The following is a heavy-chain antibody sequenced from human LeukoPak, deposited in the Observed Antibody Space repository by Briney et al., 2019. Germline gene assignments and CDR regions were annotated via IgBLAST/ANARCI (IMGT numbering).Heavy chain of an antibody. D-gene: IGHD5-18*01. CDR2: INHSGST. V-gene: IGHV4-34*01. J-gene: IGHJ4*02. CDR1: GGSFIGYY. CDR3: ARGRRRGYSYGLDY. Sequence: SETLSLTCAVYGGSFIGYYCSWIRQPPWKGLEWIGEINHSGSTNYNPSLKSRVTISVDTSKNQFSLKLSSVTAADTAVYYCARGRRRGYSYGLDYWGQGTLVTVSS.